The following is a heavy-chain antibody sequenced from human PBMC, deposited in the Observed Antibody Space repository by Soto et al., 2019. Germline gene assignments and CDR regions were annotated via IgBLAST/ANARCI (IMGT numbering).Heavy chain of an antibody. V-gene: IGHV3-23*01. CDR2: TSGSGDNT. CDR3: AKDRSRYSSGWHNWFDP. J-gene: IGHJ5*02. CDR1: GFTFSDYG. D-gene: IGHD6-19*01. Sequence: EVQLLESGGGLAQPGGSLRLSCAASGFTFSDYGMSWVRQAPGKGLDWVSSTSGSGDNTFYADSVKGRFTISRDNSKNNLYLQMDSLSPEDTAVYYCAKDRSRYSSGWHNWFDPWGQGTLVTVSS.